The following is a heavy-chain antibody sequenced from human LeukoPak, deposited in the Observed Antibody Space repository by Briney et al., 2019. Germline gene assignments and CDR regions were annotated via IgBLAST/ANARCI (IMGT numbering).Heavy chain of an antibody. CDR3: AKLAGDVDY. J-gene: IGHJ4*02. Sequence: GGSLRLSCAASGFPFSTHSLNWVRQAPGKGLEWVSSISSGGTSTWYGESVKGRFTISRDNSKNTLYLQMNSLRPEDTALYYCAKLAGDVDYWGQGTLVTVSS. V-gene: IGHV3-23*01. CDR2: ISSGGTST. D-gene: IGHD3-16*01. CDR1: GFPFSTHS.